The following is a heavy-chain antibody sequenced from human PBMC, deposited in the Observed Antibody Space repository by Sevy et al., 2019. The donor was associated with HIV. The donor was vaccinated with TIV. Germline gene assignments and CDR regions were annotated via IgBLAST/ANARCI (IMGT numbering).Heavy chain of an antibody. V-gene: IGHV3-30*04. J-gene: IGHJ4*02. CDR1: GFSFGTYA. CDR2: IWYDGTKQ. D-gene: IGHD3-3*01. Sequence: GGSLRLSCAASGFSFGTYAMHWVRQGPGKGLEWVAVIWYDGTKQYYADSVKGRLTISRDNSKNTVYLHMNGLRAEDTGVYYCARGADNEISLENVLRSFEGLFRGKSFDYWGQGTLVTVSS. CDR3: ARGADNEISLENVLRSFEGLFRGKSFDY.